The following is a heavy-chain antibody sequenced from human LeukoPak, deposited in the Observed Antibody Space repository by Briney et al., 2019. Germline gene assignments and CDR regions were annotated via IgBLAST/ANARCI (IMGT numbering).Heavy chain of an antibody. Sequence: GGSLRLSCAASGFTFSSYAMSWVRQAPGKGLEWVSAISGSGGSTYYADSVKGRFTISRDSSKNTLYLQMNSLRAEDTAVYYCARDPYNGAYSEGYYYYFMDVWGKGTTVTVSS. V-gene: IGHV3-23*01. D-gene: IGHD1-1*01. CDR3: ARDPYNGAYSEGYYYYFMDV. CDR2: ISGSGGST. CDR1: GFTFSSYA. J-gene: IGHJ6*03.